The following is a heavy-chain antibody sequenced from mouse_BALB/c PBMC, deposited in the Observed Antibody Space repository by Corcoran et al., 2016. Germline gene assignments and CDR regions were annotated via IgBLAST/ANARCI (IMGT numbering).Heavy chain of an antibody. D-gene: IGHD2-10*02. CDR2: INTYTGEQ. Sequence: QIQLVQSGPELKKPGETVKISCKASGYTFTNYGMNWGKQAPGKGLKWMGWINTYTGEQTYADDFKGRFAFSLETSASTADLQINNLKNEDMAKYFCARTGYGYYFDCWGQGTTLTVSS. CDR1: GYTFTNYG. J-gene: IGHJ2*01. V-gene: IGHV9-1*02. CDR3: ARTGYGYYFDC.